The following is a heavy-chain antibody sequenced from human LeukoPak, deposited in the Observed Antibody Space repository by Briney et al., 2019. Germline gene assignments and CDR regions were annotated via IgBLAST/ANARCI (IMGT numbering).Heavy chain of an antibody. CDR1: GYTFTSYG. J-gene: IGHJ5*02. V-gene: IGHV1-18*01. CDR2: ISAYNGNT. CDR3: ARIPDCSSTSCHAWFDP. Sequence: ASVKVSCKASGYTFTSYGISWVRQAPGQGLEWMGGISAYNGNTNYAQKLQGRVTMTTDTSTSTAYMELRSLRSDDTAVYYCARIPDCSSTSCHAWFDPWGQGTLVTVSS. D-gene: IGHD2-2*01.